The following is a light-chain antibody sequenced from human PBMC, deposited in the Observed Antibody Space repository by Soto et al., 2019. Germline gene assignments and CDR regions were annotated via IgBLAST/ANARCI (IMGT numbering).Light chain of an antibody. V-gene: IGKV3-20*01. CDR1: QTVSSTY. J-gene: IGKJ1*01. CDR3: QQYGSSPPWT. Sequence: EIVLTQSPGTLSLSPGERVTLSCRASQTVSSTYLAWYQQKPSQAPRLLIYGASSRATGIPDRFSGSGSGTDFTLTISRLEPEDFAVYYCQQYGSSPPWTFGQGTKVEIK. CDR2: GAS.